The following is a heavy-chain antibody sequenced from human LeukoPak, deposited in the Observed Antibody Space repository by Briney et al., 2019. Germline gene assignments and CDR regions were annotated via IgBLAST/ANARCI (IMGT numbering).Heavy chain of an antibody. CDR3: ARGPRLMVTNPYYYYGMDV. J-gene: IGHJ6*02. V-gene: IGHV4-4*07. CDR1: GGSISSYY. Sequence: SETLSLTCTVSGGSISSYYWSWIRQPAGKGLEWIGRIYTSGSTNYNPSLKSRVTMSVDTSKNQFSLKLSSVTAADTAVYYCARGPRLMVTNPYYYYGMDVWGQGTTVTVSS. CDR2: IYTSGST. D-gene: IGHD5-18*01.